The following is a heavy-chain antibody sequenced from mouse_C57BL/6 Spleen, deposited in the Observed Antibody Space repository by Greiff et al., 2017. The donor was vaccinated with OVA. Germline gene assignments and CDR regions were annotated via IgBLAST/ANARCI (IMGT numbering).Heavy chain of an antibody. V-gene: IGHV3-1*01. CDR2: ISYSGST. Sequence: EVQLQQSGPGMVKPSQSLSLTCTVTGYSITSGYDWHWLRHFPGNKLEWMGYISYSGSTNYNPSLKSRISITHDTSKNHFFLKLNSVTTEDTATYYCEREANYYGSTYFDYWGQGTTLTVSS. D-gene: IGHD1-1*01. CDR3: EREANYYGSTYFDY. CDR1: GYSITSGYD. J-gene: IGHJ2*01.